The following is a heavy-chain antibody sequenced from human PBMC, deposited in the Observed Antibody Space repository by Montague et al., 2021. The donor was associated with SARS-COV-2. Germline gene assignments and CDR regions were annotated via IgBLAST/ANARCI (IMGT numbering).Heavy chain of an antibody. CDR1: GFTFSNYW. CDR3: ARVSSSIDCFGMDV. Sequence: SLRLSCAASGFTFSNYWMSWVRQAPGKGLEWVANIKNDESEKYYVDSVKGRFSVSRENAKNSLYLQMNSLRFEDTAVYYSARVSSSIDCFGMDVGGQGTTVRLL. D-gene: IGHD6-13*01. V-gene: IGHV3-7*01. J-gene: IGHJ6*02. CDR2: IKNDESEK.